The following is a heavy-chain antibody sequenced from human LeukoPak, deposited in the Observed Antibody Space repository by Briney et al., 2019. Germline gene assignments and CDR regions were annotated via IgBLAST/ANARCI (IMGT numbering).Heavy chain of an antibody. CDR1: GGSISSYY. CDR2: IYYSGST. CDR3: ARDLPGDAFDT. V-gene: IGHV4-59*08. J-gene: IGHJ3*02. D-gene: IGHD3-10*01. Sequence: SETLSLTCTVSGGSISSYYWSWIRQPPGKGLEWIGYIYYSGSTNYNPSLKSRVTISVDTSKNQFSLKLSSVTAPDTAVYYCARDLPGDAFDTWGQGTIVTVSS.